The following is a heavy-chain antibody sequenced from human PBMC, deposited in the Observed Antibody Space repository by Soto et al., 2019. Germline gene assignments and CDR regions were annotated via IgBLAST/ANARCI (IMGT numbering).Heavy chain of an antibody. Sequence: SETLSLTCAVSGASVSSTYWWSWVRQPPGKGPEWIGEINHRGSANYNPSLKSRVTISVDISKSQFSLKLSSVTAADTAVYYCARVFGFGGMDVWGQGTTVTVSS. J-gene: IGHJ6*02. CDR3: ARVFGFGGMDV. D-gene: IGHD3-10*01. CDR1: GASVSSTYW. CDR2: INHRGSA. V-gene: IGHV4-4*02.